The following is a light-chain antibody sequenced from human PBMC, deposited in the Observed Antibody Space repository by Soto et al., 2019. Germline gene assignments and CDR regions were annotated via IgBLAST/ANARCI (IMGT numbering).Light chain of an antibody. J-gene: IGLJ2*01. CDR3: SSYTSRSTPV. Sequence: QSALTQPASVSGSPGQSITISCTGTSSDVGTYKYVSWYQQHPGKAPKLMIYEVSNRPSGVSNRFSGSKSGNTASLTISGLQADDEADYYCSSYTSRSTPVFGGGTKLTVL. V-gene: IGLV2-14*01. CDR2: EVS. CDR1: SSDVGTYKY.